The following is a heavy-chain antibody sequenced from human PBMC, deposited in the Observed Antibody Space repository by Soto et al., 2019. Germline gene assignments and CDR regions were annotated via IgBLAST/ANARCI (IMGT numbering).Heavy chain of an antibody. CDR2: IYYSGST. D-gene: IGHD2-2*01. V-gene: IGHV4-39*01. Sequence: QLQLQESGPGLVKPSETLSLTCTVSGGSISSSSYYWGWIRQPPGKGLEWIGRIYYSGSTYYKPSLKSRVTKSLDTSKNQFSLKLSSVTAADTAVYYCARLTAAPFWFDPWGQGTLVTVSS. CDR3: ARLTAAPFWFDP. CDR1: GGSISSSSYY. J-gene: IGHJ5*02.